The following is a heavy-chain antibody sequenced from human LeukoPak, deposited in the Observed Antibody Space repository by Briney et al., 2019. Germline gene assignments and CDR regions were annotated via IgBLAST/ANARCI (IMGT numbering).Heavy chain of an antibody. CDR1: GGSISSGGYS. J-gene: IGHJ5*02. D-gene: IGHD6-13*01. CDR2: IYHSGST. V-gene: IGHV4-30-2*01. Sequence: PSETLSLTCAVSGGSISSGGYSWSWIRRPPGKGLEWIGYIYHSGSTYYNPSLKSRVTISVDRSKNQFSLKLSSGTAADTAVYYCARTGGAAAGVWFDPWGQGTLVTVSS. CDR3: ARTGGAAAGVWFDP.